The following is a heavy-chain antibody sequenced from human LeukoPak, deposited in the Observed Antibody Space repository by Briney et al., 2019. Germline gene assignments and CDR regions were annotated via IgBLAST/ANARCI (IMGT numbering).Heavy chain of an antibody. V-gene: IGHV1-24*01. CDR3: ATPHCSSTSCHNWFDP. CDR2: FDPEGGET. D-gene: IGHD2-2*01. J-gene: IGHJ5*02. Sequence: ASVKVSCKVSGYTLTELSVHWVRQAPGKGLEWMGGFDPEGGETIYAQKFQGRVTMTEDTSTDTAYMELSSLRSEDTAVYYCATPHCSSTSCHNWFDPWGQGTLVTVSS. CDR1: GYTLTELS.